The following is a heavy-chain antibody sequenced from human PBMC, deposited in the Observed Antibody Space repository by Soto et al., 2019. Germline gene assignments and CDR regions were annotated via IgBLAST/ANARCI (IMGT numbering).Heavy chain of an antibody. Sequence: ESGGGLVQPGRSLRLSCAASGFTFDDYAMHWVRQAPGKGLEWVSGISWNSGSIGYADSVKGRFTISRDNAKNSLYLQMNSLRAEDTALYYCAKDMGYCSSTSCFHAFDIWGQGKMVTVSS. CDR2: ISWNSGSI. CDR3: AKDMGYCSSTSCFHAFDI. J-gene: IGHJ3*02. D-gene: IGHD2-2*01. CDR1: GFTFDDYA. V-gene: IGHV3-9*01.